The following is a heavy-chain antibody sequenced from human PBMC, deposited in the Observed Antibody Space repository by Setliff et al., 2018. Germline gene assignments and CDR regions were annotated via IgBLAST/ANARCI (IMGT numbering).Heavy chain of an antibody. Sequence: PSETLSLTCTVSGGSISDYYWSWVWQPAGKGLEWIGRIYPRGSTNYNPSLKSRVTISLDRSNNQFSLELSSVTAADTAVYYCARDRPDHYEGAFDIWGQGTMVTVS. D-gene: IGHD4-17*01. CDR2: IYPRGST. J-gene: IGHJ3*02. V-gene: IGHV4-4*07. CDR1: GGSISDYY. CDR3: ARDRPDHYEGAFDI.